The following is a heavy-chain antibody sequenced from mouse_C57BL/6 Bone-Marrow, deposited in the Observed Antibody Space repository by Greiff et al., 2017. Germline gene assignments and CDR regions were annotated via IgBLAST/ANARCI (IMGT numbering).Heavy chain of an antibody. CDR3: ARPYYYGSSPFAY. D-gene: IGHD1-1*01. V-gene: IGHV5-17*01. CDR1: GFTFSDYG. J-gene: IGHJ3*01. Sequence: EVKLMESGGGLVKPGGSLKLSCAASGFTFSDYGMHWVRQAPEKGLEWVAYISSGSSTIYYADTVKGRFTISRDNAKNTLFLQMTRLRSEDTAMYYCARPYYYGSSPFAYWGQGTLVTVSA. CDR2: ISSGSSTI.